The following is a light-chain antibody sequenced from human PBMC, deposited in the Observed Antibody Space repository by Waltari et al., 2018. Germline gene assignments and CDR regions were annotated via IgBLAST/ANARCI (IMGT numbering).Light chain of an antibody. Sequence: DIQMTQSPSSLSASVGDRVPITCRASKGISNYLAWYQQRPGKAPKLLIYGASTLHSGVPSRFSGSGSGTDFTLTISSLQPEDVATYYCQNYNRAPPRITFGPGTKVDIK. V-gene: IGKV1-27*01. CDR2: GAS. CDR1: KGISNY. CDR3: QNYNRAPPRIT. J-gene: IGKJ3*01.